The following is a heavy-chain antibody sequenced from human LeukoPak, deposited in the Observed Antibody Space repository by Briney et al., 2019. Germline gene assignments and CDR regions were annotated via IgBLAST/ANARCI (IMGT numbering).Heavy chain of an antibody. Sequence: GGSLRLSCAASGFTFSSYEMNWVRQAPGKGLEWVSYISSSGSTIYYADSVKGGCIISRANSKTTLFVQMNSLRTEATAVYYCARGSISSGSYYFDYWGQGTLVIVSS. V-gene: IGHV3-48*03. J-gene: IGHJ4*02. CDR3: ARGSISSGSYYFDY. CDR2: ISSSGSTI. D-gene: IGHD3-10*01. CDR1: GFTFSSYE.